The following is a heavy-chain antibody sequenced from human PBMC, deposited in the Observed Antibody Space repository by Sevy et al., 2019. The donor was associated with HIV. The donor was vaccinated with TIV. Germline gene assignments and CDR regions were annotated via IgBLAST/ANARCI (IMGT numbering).Heavy chain of an antibody. D-gene: IGHD3-22*01. CDR3: ASAPYYYDSSGYLFDY. CDR2: INSDGSST. CDR1: GFTFSSYW. Sequence: GGSLRLSCAASGFTFSSYWMHWVRQAPGKGLVWVSRINSDGSSTSYADSVKGRFTISRDNAKNTLYLQMNCLRAEDTAVYYCASAPYYYDSSGYLFDYWGQGTLVTVSS. J-gene: IGHJ4*02. V-gene: IGHV3-74*01.